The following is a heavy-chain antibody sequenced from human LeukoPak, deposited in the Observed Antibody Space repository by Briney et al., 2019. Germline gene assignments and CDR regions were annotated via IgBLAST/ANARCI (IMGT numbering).Heavy chain of an antibody. D-gene: IGHD1-1*01. Sequence: SETLSLTCTVSGGSISSYYWTWIRQPPGKGLEWIGYIFSSGYTKYNPSLESRVTISVDTSKNQFSLKLSSVTAADTAVYYCARVGSDWNDVRYNWFDPWGQGTLVTVSS. V-gene: IGHV4-59*12. J-gene: IGHJ5*02. CDR2: IFSSGYT. CDR1: GGSISSYY. CDR3: ARVGSDWNDVRYNWFDP.